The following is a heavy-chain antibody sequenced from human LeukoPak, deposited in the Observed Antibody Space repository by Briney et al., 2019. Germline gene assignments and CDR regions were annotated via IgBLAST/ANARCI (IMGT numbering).Heavy chain of an antibody. CDR3: ASGLYYYDSSGYYYDLP. D-gene: IGHD3-22*01. CDR2: IYPGGSDT. J-gene: IGHJ5*02. CDR1: GYSFTSYW. Sequence: GESLKISCKGSGYSFTSYWIGWVRQMPGEGLEWMGIIYPGGSDTRYSPSLQGQVTISADKSISTAYLQWSSLKASDTAMYYCASGLYYYDSSGYYYDLPWGQGTLVTVSS. V-gene: IGHV5-51*01.